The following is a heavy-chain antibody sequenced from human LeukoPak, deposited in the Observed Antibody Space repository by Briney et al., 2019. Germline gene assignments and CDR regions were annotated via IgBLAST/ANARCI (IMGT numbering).Heavy chain of an antibody. CDR3: AIGGYCSSTICYLWNAFDM. V-gene: IGHV3-48*03. J-gene: IGHJ3*02. D-gene: IGHD2-2*01. CDR2: ISSRGHTI. Sequence: GGSLRLSCTASGFTFSSYEMNWVRQAPGKGLEWVSYISSRGHTIYADSVKGRFTIYRDNTKNSLYLEMNSLRAEDTAVYYCAIGGYCSSTICYLWNAFDMWGQGTMVTVSS. CDR1: GFTFSSYE.